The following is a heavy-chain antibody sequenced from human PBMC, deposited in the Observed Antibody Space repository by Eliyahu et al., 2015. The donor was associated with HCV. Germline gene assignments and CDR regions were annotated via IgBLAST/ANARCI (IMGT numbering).Heavy chain of an antibody. CDR1: GFTFSSXG. CDR3: ARGPYYYDSSGGDWFDP. J-gene: IGHJ5*02. CDR2: ISSSSSYI. V-gene: IGHV3-21*01. Sequence: EVQLVESGGGLVKPGGSLXLSCAASGFTFSSXGMNWVRQAPGKGLEWVSSISSSSSYIYYADSVKGRFTISRDNAKNSLYLQMNSLRAEDTAVYYCARGPYYYDSSGGDWFDPWGQGTLVTVSS. D-gene: IGHD3-22*01.